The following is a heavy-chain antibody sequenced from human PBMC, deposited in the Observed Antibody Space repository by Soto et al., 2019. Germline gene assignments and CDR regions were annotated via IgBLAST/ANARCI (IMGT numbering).Heavy chain of an antibody. J-gene: IGHJ4*02. CDR2: IWYDGRNK. V-gene: IGHV3-33*01. CDR1: GFTFSNYG. D-gene: IGHD3-10*01. Sequence: GGSLRLSCAASGFTFSNYGIHWVRQAPGKGPEWVAVIWYDGRNKYYADSVKGRFTISRDNSKNTLYLQMNSLRAEDTAVYYCARDQEYYYGSGSLNYWGQGTLVTVSS. CDR3: ARDQEYYYGSGSLNY.